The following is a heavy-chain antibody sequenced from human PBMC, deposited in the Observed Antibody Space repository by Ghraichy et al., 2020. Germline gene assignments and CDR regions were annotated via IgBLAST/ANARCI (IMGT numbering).Heavy chain of an antibody. CDR3: ARLPPPG. J-gene: IGHJ4*02. CDR1: GFTFSSYW. V-gene: IGHV3-7*03. Sequence: TCAASGFTFSSYWMSWVRQAPGKGLEWVANIKEDGSERYYADSVKGRFTISRDNAKKSLYLQMNSLRAEDTAVYYCARLPPPGWGQGTLVTVSS. CDR2: IKEDGSER.